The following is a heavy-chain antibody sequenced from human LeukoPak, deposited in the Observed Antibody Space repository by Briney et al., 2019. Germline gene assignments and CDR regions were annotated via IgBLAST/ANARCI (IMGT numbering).Heavy chain of an antibody. CDR3: ARAYTDYAEGGY. CDR1: GFTFSRDW. V-gene: IGHV3-7*01. D-gene: IGHD5-12*01. J-gene: IGHJ4*02. Sequence: GGSLRLSCVASGFTFSRDWMTWVRQGPGKGLGWVANIKEDGSEENYVDSVKGRFTISRDNAKNSLYLQLNSLRVHDTAVYYCARAYTDYAEGGYWGQGTLITVSS. CDR2: IKEDGSEE.